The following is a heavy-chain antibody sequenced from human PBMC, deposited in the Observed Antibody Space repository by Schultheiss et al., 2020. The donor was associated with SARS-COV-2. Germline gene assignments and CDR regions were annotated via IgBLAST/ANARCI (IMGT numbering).Heavy chain of an antibody. Sequence: SVKVSCKASGYTFTAYYVHWVRQAPGQGLEWMGGIIPIFGTANYAQKFQGRVTITADESTSTAYMELSSLRSEDTAVYYCAILLTGYYPTYGMDVWGQGTTVTVSS. J-gene: IGHJ6*02. CDR3: AILLTGYYPTYGMDV. CDR2: IIPIFGTA. D-gene: IGHD3-9*01. V-gene: IGHV1-69*13. CDR1: GYTFTAYY.